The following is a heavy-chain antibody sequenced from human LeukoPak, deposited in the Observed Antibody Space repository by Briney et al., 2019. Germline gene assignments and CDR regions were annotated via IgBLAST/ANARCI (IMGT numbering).Heavy chain of an antibody. D-gene: IGHD3-9*01. CDR1: GGSLSGYY. J-gene: IGHJ4*01. CDR3: ASGSSSVPVLRCFDWLRGGSYFDY. V-gene: IGHV4-34*01. Sequence: SETLSLTCAVYGGSLSGYYWSWIRQPPGKGLEWIGEINHSGSTNYNPSLKSRVTISVDTSKNQFSLKLSSVTAADTAVYYCASGSSSVPVLRCFDWLRGGSYFDYWGHGTPVTVSS. CDR2: INHSGST.